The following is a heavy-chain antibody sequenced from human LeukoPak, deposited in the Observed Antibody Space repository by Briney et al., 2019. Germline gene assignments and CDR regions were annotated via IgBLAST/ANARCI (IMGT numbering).Heavy chain of an antibody. D-gene: IGHD5-18*01. CDR1: GFTFSNYG. Sequence: GGSLRLSCAASGFTFSNYGMNWVRQAPGKGLECVSYISTTSTIYYSDPVKGRFTISRGSAKNSLYLQPISLGDEDTAVYNCARGDTAIDYWGQGTLVTVSS. J-gene: IGHJ4*02. V-gene: IGHV3-48*02. CDR3: ARGDTAIDY. CDR2: ISTTSTI.